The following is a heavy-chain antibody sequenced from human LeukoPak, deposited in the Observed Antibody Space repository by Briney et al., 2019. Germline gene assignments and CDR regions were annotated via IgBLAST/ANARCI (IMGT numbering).Heavy chain of an antibody. CDR3: ARGGSSGYYENFDY. Sequence: PGGSLRLSCAASGFTLTSHGMDWVRQAPGKGLEWVSSISSGGTYIYYSDSLKARFSISRDTAKNSVYLQMNSLSVEDTGVYYCARGGSSGYYENFDYWGQGTLVIVSS. CDR2: ISSGGTYI. J-gene: IGHJ4*02. V-gene: IGHV3-21*01. CDR1: GFTLTSHG. D-gene: IGHD3-22*01.